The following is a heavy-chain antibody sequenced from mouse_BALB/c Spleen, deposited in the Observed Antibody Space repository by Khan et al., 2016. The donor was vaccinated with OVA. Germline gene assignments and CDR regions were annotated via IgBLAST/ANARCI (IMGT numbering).Heavy chain of an antibody. CDR2: MIYSGNT. D-gene: IGHD2-14*01. V-gene: IGHV3-8*02. CDR1: GDSITSGY. CDR3: ARSTYRYAFAY. Sequence: EVELVESGPSLVKPSQTLSLTCSVTGDSITSGYWSWIRKFPGNKLEYMGYMIYSGNTYYNPSLKSRISITRHTSKNQYYLQLNSVTTEDTATYYCARSTYRYAFAYWGQGTLVIVSA. J-gene: IGHJ3*01.